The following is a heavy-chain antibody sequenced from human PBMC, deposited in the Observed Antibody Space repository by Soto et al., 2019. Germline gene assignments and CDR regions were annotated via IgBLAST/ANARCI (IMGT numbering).Heavy chain of an antibody. CDR3: ARDQSWCYYDSSGYYYYYYGMDV. Sequence: GGSLRLSCAASGFTFSSYWMHWVRQAPGKGLVWVSRINSDGSSTSYADSVKGRFTICRDNAKNTLYLQMNSLRAEDTAVYYCARDQSWCYYDSSGYYYYYYGMDVWGQGTTVTVSS. J-gene: IGHJ6*02. V-gene: IGHV3-74*01. CDR1: GFTFSSYW. CDR2: INSDGSST. D-gene: IGHD3-22*01.